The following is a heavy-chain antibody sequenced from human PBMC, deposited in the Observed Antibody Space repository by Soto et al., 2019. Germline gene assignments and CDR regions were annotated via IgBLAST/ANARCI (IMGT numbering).Heavy chain of an antibody. CDR2: ISYDGSNK. V-gene: IGHV3-30*18. CDR3: AKGVVPAAQSGYYYYGMDV. Sequence: PGGSLRLSCAASGFTFSSYGMHWVRQAPGKGLEWVAVISYDGSNKYYADSVKGRFTISRDNSKNTLYLQMNSLRAEDTAVYYCAKGVVPAAQSGYYYYGMDVWGQGTTVTVSS. CDR1: GFTFSSYG. D-gene: IGHD2-2*01. J-gene: IGHJ6*02.